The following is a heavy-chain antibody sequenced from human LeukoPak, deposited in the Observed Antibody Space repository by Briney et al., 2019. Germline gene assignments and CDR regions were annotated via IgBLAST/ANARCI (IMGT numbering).Heavy chain of an antibody. Sequence: ASVKVSCKASGYTFTSYYMHWVRQAPGQGLEWMGIINPSGGSTSYAQKFQGRVTMTRDMSTSTVYMELSSLRSEDTALYYCARDRSGVGTATIPLYHDAFDIWGQGTMVTVSS. V-gene: IGHV1-46*01. CDR3: ARDRSGVGTATIPLYHDAFDI. J-gene: IGHJ3*02. CDR2: INPSGGST. CDR1: GYTFTSYY. D-gene: IGHD5-24*01.